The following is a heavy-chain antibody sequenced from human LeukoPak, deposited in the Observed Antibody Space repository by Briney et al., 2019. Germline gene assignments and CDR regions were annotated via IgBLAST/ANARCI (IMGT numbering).Heavy chain of an antibody. D-gene: IGHD2-15*01. J-gene: IGHJ6*03. V-gene: IGHV4-34*01. CDR2: INHSGST. Sequence: SETLSLTCVVYGGSFSGYYWSWIRQPPGKGLEWIGEINHSGSTNYNPSLKSRVTISVDTSKNQFSLKLSSVTAADTAVYYCARATNYCSGGSCCSQGITYYYMDVWGKGTTVTISS. CDR3: ARATNYCSGGSCCSQGITYYYMDV. CDR1: GGSFSGYY.